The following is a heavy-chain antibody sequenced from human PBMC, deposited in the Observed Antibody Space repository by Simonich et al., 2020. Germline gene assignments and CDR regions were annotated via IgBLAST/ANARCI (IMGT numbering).Heavy chain of an antibody. CDR1: GFTFDDYG. Sequence: ELQLVESGGGVVRPGGSLILSWAASGFTFDDYGISWVCQGQGKGREWFSGINWNGGSTGYADSVKSRFTISRDNAKNSLYLQMNSLRAEDTALYHCARGRNDFDYWGQGTLVTVSS. CDR3: ARGRNDFDY. CDR2: INWNGGST. D-gene: IGHD1-1*01. J-gene: IGHJ4*02. V-gene: IGHV3-20*01.